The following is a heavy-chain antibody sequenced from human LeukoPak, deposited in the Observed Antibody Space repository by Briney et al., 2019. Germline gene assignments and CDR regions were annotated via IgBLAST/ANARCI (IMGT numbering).Heavy chain of an antibody. CDR2: HHSHDDK. Sequence: SGPTLVNPTQTLTLTCTFSGFSLTTSPVGVGRIRQPPGKALEWLALHHSHDDKRYNPSLQTRLTVTKDTSKNQVVVTLTNVDPVDTATYYCAHRLGNLGKPWDYWGPGILVAVSS. J-gene: IGHJ4*02. D-gene: IGHD1-14*01. CDR1: GFSLTTSPVG. CDR3: AHRLGNLGKPWDY. V-gene: IGHV2-5*01.